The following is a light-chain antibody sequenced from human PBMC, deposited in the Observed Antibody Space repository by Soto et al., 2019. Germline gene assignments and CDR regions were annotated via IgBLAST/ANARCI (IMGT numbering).Light chain of an antibody. CDR3: KQYGGSPPYT. Sequence: EIVLTQSPGTLSLSPGERATLSCRASQSVSSSYLAWYQQKPGQAPRLLIYGASSRATGIPDRSSGSGSGTNFILTISRLEPEDFAVYYCKQYGGSPPYTFGQGTKLEIK. CDR2: GAS. V-gene: IGKV3-20*01. CDR1: QSVSSSY. J-gene: IGKJ2*01.